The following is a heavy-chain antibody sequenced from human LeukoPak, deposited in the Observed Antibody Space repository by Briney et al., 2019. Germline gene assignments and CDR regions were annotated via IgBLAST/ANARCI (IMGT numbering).Heavy chain of an antibody. CDR1: GFTFSDYA. CDR3: ARERRFCTSTSCYCFFDY. D-gene: IGHD2-2*01. CDR2: ISHNGGST. V-gene: IGHV3-64*01. J-gene: IGHJ4*02. Sequence: PGGSLSLSCAASGFTFSDYAMHWVRQAPGKGLEYVSAISHNGGSTYYAHSVKGRFTISRDNSKNTLYLQLGSLRDEDMAVYYCARERRFCTSTSCYCFFDYWGQGTLVTVSS.